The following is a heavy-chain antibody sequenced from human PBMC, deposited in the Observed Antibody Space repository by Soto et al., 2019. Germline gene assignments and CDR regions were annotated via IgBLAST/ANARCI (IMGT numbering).Heavy chain of an antibody. CDR1: GFTFDDYA. V-gene: IGHV3-9*01. D-gene: IGHD3-10*01. CDR2: ISWNSGSI. CDR3: AKDRGSGSYFSNFDY. J-gene: IGHJ4*02. Sequence: SLRLSCAASGFTFDDYAMHWVRQAPGKGLEWVSGISWNSGSIGYADSVKGRFTISRDNAKNSLYLQMNSLRAEDTALYYCAKDRGSGSYFSNFDYWGQGTLVTVSS.